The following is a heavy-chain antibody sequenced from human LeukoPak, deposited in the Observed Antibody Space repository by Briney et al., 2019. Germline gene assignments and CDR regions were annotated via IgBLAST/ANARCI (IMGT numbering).Heavy chain of an antibody. Sequence: GGSLRLSCAASGFTFSSYAMHWVRQAPGKGLEWVAVISYDGSNKYYADSVKGRFTISRDNSKNTLYLQMNSLRAEDTAVYYCARGEPYYDSSGYHDWGQGTLVTVSS. J-gene: IGHJ1*01. CDR1: GFTFSSYA. CDR2: ISYDGSNK. V-gene: IGHV3-30-3*01. D-gene: IGHD3-22*01. CDR3: ARGEPYYDSSGYHD.